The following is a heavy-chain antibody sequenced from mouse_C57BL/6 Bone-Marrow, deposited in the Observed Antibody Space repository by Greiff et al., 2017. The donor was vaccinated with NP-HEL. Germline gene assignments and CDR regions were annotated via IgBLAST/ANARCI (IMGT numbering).Heavy chain of an antibody. CDR2: IYPGDGST. J-gene: IGHJ3*01. V-gene: IGHV1-85*01. Sequence: QVQLQQSGPELVKPGASVKLSCKASGYTFTSYDINWVKQRPGQGLEWIGWIYPGDGSTKYNEKFKGKATLTVDTSSSTAYMELHSLTSEDSAVYFCARSRAGYPLAWFAYWGQGTLVTVSA. CDR3: ARSRAGYPLAWFAY. CDR1: GYTFTSYD. D-gene: IGHD3-2*02.